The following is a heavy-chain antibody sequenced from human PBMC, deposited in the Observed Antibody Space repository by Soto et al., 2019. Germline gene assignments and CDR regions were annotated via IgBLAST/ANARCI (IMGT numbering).Heavy chain of an antibody. V-gene: IGHV1-69*06. Sequence: SVKVSCKASGGTFSSYAISWVRQAPGQGLEWMGGIIPIFGTANYAQKFQGRVTITADKSTSTGYMELSSLRSEDTAVYYCARAYSIDYGMDVWGQGTTVTVSS. D-gene: IGHD4-4*01. CDR3: ARAYSIDYGMDV. CDR2: IIPIFGTA. J-gene: IGHJ6*02. CDR1: GGTFSSYA.